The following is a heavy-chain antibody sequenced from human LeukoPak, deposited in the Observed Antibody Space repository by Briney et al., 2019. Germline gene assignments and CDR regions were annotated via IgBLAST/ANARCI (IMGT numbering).Heavy chain of an antibody. CDR1: GGSISSSSYY. CDR3: ARHYFGLLSLSWFDP. CDR2: IYYSGST. Sequence: SETLSLTCTVSGGSISSSSYYWGWIRQPPGTGLEWIGSIYYSGSTYYNPSLKSRVTISVDTSKNQFSLKLSSVTAADTAVYYCARHYFGLLSLSWFDPWGQGTLVTVSS. D-gene: IGHD3-10*01. V-gene: IGHV4-39*01. J-gene: IGHJ5*02.